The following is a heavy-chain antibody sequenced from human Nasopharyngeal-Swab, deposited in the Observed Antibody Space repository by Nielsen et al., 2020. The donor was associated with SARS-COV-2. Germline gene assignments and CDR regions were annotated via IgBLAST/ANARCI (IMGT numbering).Heavy chain of an antibody. CDR3: AKSKAVAGYYDY. CDR1: GFTFSSYD. CDR2: SYRGGSGT. V-gene: IGHV3-23*03. Sequence: GGSLSLSCAASGFTFSSYDMSWVRQAPGKGLEWVSVSYRGGSGTYYADSVKGRFTISRDNSKHTLYLQMNSLRAEDTAVYYCAKSKAVAGYYDYWGQGTLVTVSS. D-gene: IGHD6-19*01. J-gene: IGHJ4*02.